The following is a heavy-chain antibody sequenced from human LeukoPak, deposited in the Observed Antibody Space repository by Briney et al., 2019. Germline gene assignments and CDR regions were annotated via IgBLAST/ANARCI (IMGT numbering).Heavy chain of an antibody. V-gene: IGHV4-4*09. Sequence: PSETLSLTCTVSGHPISSYYWSWIRQPPGKGLEWIGYNYTSRSTNYNPSLKSRVTISVDTSKIQFSLKLRSVTAADTAVYYCARRPSGSYFDYWGQGTLVTVSS. CDR2: NYTSRST. D-gene: IGHD1-26*01. CDR1: GHPISSYY. CDR3: ARRPSGSYFDY. J-gene: IGHJ4*02.